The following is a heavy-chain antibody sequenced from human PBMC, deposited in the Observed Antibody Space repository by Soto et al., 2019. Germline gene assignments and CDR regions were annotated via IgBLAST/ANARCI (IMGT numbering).Heavy chain of an antibody. V-gene: IGHV3-9*01. CDR3: ARDHDEDFGYDLDYFDY. J-gene: IGHJ4*02. Sequence: GGSLRLSCAFSGFTFNNHAMHWVRRAPGKGLEWVSGISWSSVTFGYADSVKGRFTISRDNAKNSLFLEMNSLRPEDTAFYYCARDHDEDFGYDLDYFDYWGQGTLVTVSS. CDR2: ISWSSVTF. CDR1: GFTFNNHA. D-gene: IGHD5-12*01.